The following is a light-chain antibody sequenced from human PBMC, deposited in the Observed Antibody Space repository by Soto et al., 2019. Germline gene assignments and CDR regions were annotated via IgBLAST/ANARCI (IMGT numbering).Light chain of an antibody. J-gene: IGLJ2*01. CDR1: SSDVGGYNY. V-gene: IGLV2-14*01. Sequence: QSALTQPASVSGSPGQSVTISCTGTSSDVGGYNYVSWYQQHPGKAPKLMIYDVSNRPSGVSNRFSGSKSGNTASLTISGIQAEDEADYYFSSYTSSSTQVFGGGTKLTVL. CDR2: DVS. CDR3: SSYTSSSTQV.